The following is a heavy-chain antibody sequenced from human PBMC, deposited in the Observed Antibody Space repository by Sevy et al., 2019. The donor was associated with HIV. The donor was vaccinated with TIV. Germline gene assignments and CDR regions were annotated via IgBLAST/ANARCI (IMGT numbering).Heavy chain of an antibody. Sequence: GGSLRLSCAASGFTFSSYWMHWVRQAPGKGLVWVSRINSDGSSTSYADSVKGRFTISRDNAKNTLYLQMSSLRAEDTAVYYCARDRQQLVWNAFDIWGQGTMVTVSS. D-gene: IGHD6-13*01. CDR2: INSDGSST. CDR1: GFTFSSYW. V-gene: IGHV3-74*01. J-gene: IGHJ3*02. CDR3: ARDRQQLVWNAFDI.